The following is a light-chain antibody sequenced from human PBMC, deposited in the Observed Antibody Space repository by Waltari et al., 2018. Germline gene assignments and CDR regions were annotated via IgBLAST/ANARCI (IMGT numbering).Light chain of an antibody. CDR2: RNS. CDR1: SSNIERQY. V-gene: IGLV1-47*01. Sequence: SVLTRPPSASGTPRQRGTSPCSGSSSNIERQYVYWDQQFPGTAPKLLIHRNSQRPSGVPDRFSGSKSGTSASLVISGLRSEDEADYYCASWDDSLRGPLFGGGTKLTVL. CDR3: ASWDDSLRGPL. J-gene: IGLJ2*01.